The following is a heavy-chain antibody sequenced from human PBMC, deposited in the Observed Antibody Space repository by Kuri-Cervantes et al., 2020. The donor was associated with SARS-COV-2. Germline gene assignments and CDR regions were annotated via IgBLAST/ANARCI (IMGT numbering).Heavy chain of an antibody. CDR3: ARDFPAYCTNGVCYSEYFQH. CDR1: GYTFTGYY. Sequence: ASVKVSCKASGYTFTGYYMHWVRQAPGQGLEWMGWINPNSGGTNYAQKFQGRVTMTRDTSISTAYMELGRLRSDDTAVYYCARDFPAYCTNGVCYSEYFQHWGQGTLVTVSS. V-gene: IGHV1-2*02. D-gene: IGHD2-8*01. CDR2: INPNSGGT. J-gene: IGHJ1*01.